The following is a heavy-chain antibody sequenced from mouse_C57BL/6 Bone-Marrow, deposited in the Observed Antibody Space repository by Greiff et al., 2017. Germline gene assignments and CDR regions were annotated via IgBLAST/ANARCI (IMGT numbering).Heavy chain of an antibody. CDR2: ISYDGSN. J-gene: IGHJ2*01. D-gene: IGHD1-1*01. V-gene: IGHV3-6*01. Sequence: EVKLMESGPGLVKPSPSLSLTCSVTGYSITSGYYWNWIRQFPGNKLEWMGYISYDGSNNYNPSLKNRISITRDTSKNQFFLKLNSVTTEDTATCYCARDLTYYGSSRYYFDYWGQGTTLTVSS. CDR1: GYSITSGYY. CDR3: ARDLTYYGSSRYYFDY.